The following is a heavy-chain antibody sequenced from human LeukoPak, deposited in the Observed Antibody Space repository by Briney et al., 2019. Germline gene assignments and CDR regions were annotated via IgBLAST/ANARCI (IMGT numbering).Heavy chain of an antibody. J-gene: IGHJ4*02. CDR3: VRGWPNFDY. CDR2: TYYRSRWYN. Sequence: PSQTLSLTCAISGDSVSSNSAAWSWIRQSPSRGLEWLGRTYYRSRWYNDYALSVKSRTTINPDTSKNQFSLQLNSVTPEDTAVYYCVRGWPNFDYWGQGTLVTVSS. CDR1: GDSVSSNSAA. V-gene: IGHV6-1*01. D-gene: IGHD6-19*01.